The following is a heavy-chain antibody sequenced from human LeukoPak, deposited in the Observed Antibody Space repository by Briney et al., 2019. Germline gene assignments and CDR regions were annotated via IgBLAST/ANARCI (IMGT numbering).Heavy chain of an antibody. J-gene: IGHJ4*02. Sequence: GGSLRLSCAASGFTFSSYAMSWVRQAPGKGLGWGSAISVSGGRTYYADSVKGRFTISRDNSKNTLYLQITSLRAEDTAVYYCAKDRLNEYYYDSSGYYCSYWGQGTLVTVSS. D-gene: IGHD3-22*01. V-gene: IGHV3-23*01. CDR3: AKDRLNEYYYDSSGYYCSY. CDR1: GFTFSSYA. CDR2: ISVSGGRT.